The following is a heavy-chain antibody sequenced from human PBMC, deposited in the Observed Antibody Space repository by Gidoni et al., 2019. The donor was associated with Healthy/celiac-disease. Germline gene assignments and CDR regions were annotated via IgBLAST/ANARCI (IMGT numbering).Heavy chain of an antibody. J-gene: IGHJ3*02. CDR1: GFTFSSYS. D-gene: IGHD6-6*01. CDR3: ARDSARSAFDI. Sequence: EVQLVESGGGLVKPGGSLRLSCAASGFTFSSYSMNWVRQAPGKGLEGVSSISSSSSYIYYAEPGKGRFTISRDNAKNSLYLQMNSLRAEDTAVYYCARDSARSAFDIWCQGTMVTVSS. V-gene: IGHV3-21*01. CDR2: ISSSSSYI.